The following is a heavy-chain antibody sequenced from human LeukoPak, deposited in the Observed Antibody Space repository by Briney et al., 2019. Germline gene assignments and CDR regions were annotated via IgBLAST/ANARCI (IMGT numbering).Heavy chain of an antibody. D-gene: IGHD5-24*01. J-gene: IGHJ4*02. V-gene: IGHV3-53*04. CDR2: IYDNGDA. Sequence: GSLRLSCAASGFTVSSNYMSWVRQAPGKGLEWGSVIYDNGDAYSADSVKGRFTISRHNSKNTLYLQMNSLRPEDTAVYYCAGGSRGDGYDCWGQGTLVTVSS. CDR1: GFTVSSNY. CDR3: AGGSRGDGYDC.